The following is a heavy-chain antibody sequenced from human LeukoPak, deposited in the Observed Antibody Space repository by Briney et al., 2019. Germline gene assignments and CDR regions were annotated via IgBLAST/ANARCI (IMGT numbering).Heavy chain of an antibody. Sequence: ASVKVSCKASGYTFTGYYMHWVRQAPGQGLEWMGWINSKTGGTKFAQKFQGRVTMTRDTSISTAYMELSSLRSDDTAVYYCARADPVAYWGQGTQVTVSS. CDR3: ARADPVAY. CDR1: GYTFTGYY. J-gene: IGHJ4*02. V-gene: IGHV1-2*02. CDR2: INSKTGGT.